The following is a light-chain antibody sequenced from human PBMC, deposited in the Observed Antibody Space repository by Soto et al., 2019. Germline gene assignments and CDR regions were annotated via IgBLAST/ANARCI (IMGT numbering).Light chain of an antibody. Sequence: QTVVTQEPSFSVSPGGTVTLTCGLSSGSVSTNYYPSWHQQTPGQAPRTLIYSTNIRSSGVPDRFSGSILGNKAALTIPGAQADDESDYYCVLYMSSGISVFGGGTQLTVL. CDR3: VLYMSSGISV. CDR2: STN. CDR1: SGSVSTNYY. J-gene: IGLJ7*01. V-gene: IGLV8-61*01.